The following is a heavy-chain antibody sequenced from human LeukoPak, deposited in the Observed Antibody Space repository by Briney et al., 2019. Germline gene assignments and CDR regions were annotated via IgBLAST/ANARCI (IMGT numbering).Heavy chain of an antibody. CDR3: ATGNYYDSRGYYTFGH. CDR1: GFTFSSYS. D-gene: IGHD3-22*01. Sequence: PGGSLRLSCAASGFTFSSYSMNWVRQAPGKGLEWVSSISSSSSYIYYADSVKGGFTISRDNAKNTLYLQMNSLRAEDTAVYYCATGNYYDSRGYYTFGHWGQGTLVTVSS. J-gene: IGHJ1*01. V-gene: IGHV3-21*01. CDR2: ISSSSSYI.